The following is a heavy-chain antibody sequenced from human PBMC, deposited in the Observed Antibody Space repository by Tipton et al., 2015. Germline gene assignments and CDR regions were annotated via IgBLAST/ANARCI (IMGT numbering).Heavy chain of an antibody. CDR2: IFHSGST. D-gene: IGHD4-17*01. Sequence: TLSLTCSVSGGSVTSNNYFWSWIRQPPGKGLEWIGYIFHSGSTSYNPSLMSRVTISVDTSKNQVSLRLSSVTAADTAVYYCARDRGGDYPTSAYDYWGQGSLVTVSS. J-gene: IGHJ4*02. V-gene: IGHV4-61*01. CDR3: ARDRGGDYPTSAYDY. CDR1: GGSVTSNNYF.